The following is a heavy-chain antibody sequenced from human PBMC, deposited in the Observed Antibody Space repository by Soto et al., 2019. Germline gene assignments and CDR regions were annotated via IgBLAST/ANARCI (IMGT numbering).Heavy chain of an antibody. V-gene: IGHV4-59*08. J-gene: IGHJ5*02. CDR1: GGSISSYY. CDR3: ARHGWFGELRRSNWFDP. Sequence: DTLCLTCTVSGGSISSYYWSWIRQPPGKGLEWIGYIYYSGSTNYNPSLKSRVTISVDTSKNQFSLKLSSVTAADTAVYYCARHGWFGELRRSNWFDPWGQGTLVTVSS. CDR2: IYYSGST. D-gene: IGHD3-10*01.